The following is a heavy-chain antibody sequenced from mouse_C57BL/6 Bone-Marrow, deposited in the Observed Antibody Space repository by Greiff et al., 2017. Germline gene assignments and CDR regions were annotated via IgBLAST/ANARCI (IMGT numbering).Heavy chain of an antibody. CDR2: IYPRDGST. J-gene: IGHJ3*01. D-gene: IGHD2-1*01. V-gene: IGHV1-85*01. CDR1: GYTFTSYD. CDR3: DGTSFAY. Sequence: QVQLKESGPELVKPGASVKLSCKASGYTFTSYDINWVKQRPGQGLEWIGWIYPRDGSTKYNEKFKGKATLTVDTSSSTAYMELHSLTSEDSAVYFCDGTSFAYWGQGTLVTVSA.